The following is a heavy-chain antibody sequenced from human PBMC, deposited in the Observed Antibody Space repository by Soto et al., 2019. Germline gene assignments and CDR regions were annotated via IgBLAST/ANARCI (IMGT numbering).Heavy chain of an antibody. D-gene: IGHD6-19*01. CDR3: VKQYNSGWG. V-gene: IGHV3-23*01. CDR2: ISGGGGST. Sequence: VPLLESGGGLVQPGGSLRLSCAASGFSFRTYSMNWVRQAPGKGLEWVSAISGGGGSTFYADSVKGRFTISRDNSKNTLYLQMNSLRAEDTAVYHCVKQYNSGWGWGQGSLVTVSS. CDR1: GFSFRTYS. J-gene: IGHJ4*02.